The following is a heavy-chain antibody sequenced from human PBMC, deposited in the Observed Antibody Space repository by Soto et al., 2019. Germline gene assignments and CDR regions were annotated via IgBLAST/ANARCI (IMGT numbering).Heavy chain of an antibody. CDR2: ISYDGTNK. D-gene: IGHD1-26*01. J-gene: IGHJ4*02. CDR3: AKGSTRLKKKPFDS. Sequence: PGGSLRLSCAASRFTCSSCTMNWVRQAPGKGLEWVAVISYDGTNKNYADFVKGRFTISRDNSRNTLYLQINSLRPEDTAVFYCAKGSTRLKKKPFDSWGQGTLVTAPQ. CDR1: RFTCSSCT. V-gene: IGHV3-30*18.